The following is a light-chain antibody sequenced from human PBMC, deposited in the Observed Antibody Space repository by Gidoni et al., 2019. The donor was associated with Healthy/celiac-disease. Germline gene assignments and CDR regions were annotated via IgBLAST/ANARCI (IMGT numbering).Light chain of an antibody. CDR2: EAS. CDR1: QDINNY. J-gene: IGKJ5*01. Sequence: DIQMTQSPSSLSASVGDRVTITCQASQDINNYLNWSQQKPGKAPKLLIYEASYLEKGVPPRFSGSGSVTDFPFTISSLQPEESATYYCQQYDNLLITFGQXTRLEIK. V-gene: IGKV1-33*01. CDR3: QQYDNLLIT.